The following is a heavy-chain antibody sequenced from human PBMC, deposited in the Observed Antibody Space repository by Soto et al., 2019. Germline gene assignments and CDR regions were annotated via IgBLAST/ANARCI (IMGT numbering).Heavy chain of an antibody. Sequence: QVQLVQSGAEVKKPGSSVKVSCKASGGTFSSYTISWVRQAPGQGLEWMGRINPILGIANYAQKFQGRVTITADKSTSTGDTELSIPITKDTAEYYGATRGDYGDYEVFEYWVQGALVTVSS. V-gene: IGHV1-69*02. J-gene: IGHJ4*02. CDR1: GGTFSSYT. CDR3: ATRGDYGDYEVFEY. D-gene: IGHD4-17*01. CDR2: INPILGIA.